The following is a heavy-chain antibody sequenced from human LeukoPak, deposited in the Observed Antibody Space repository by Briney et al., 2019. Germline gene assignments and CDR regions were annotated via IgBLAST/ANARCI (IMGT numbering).Heavy chain of an antibody. D-gene: IGHD3-10*01. Sequence: PGGSLRLSCAASGFTFSSYAMHWVRQALGKGLEWVAVISYDGSNKYYADSVKGRFTISRDNSKNTLYLQMNSLRAEDTAVYYCARVVRGVNDYWGQGTLVTVSS. CDR1: GFTFSSYA. CDR3: ARVVRGVNDY. V-gene: IGHV3-30-3*01. CDR2: ISYDGSNK. J-gene: IGHJ4*02.